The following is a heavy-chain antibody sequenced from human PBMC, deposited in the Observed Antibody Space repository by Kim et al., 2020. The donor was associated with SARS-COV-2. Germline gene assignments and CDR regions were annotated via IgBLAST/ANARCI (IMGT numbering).Heavy chain of an antibody. D-gene: IGHD6-13*01. CDR3: ARGYSR. J-gene: IGHJ4*02. V-gene: IGHV4-34*01. CDR2: INQSGST. Sequence: SETLSLTCAVYGGSFSGYSWSWIRQPPGKGLEWIGEINQSGSTNYNSSLKSRVTISVDTSKNQFSLKLSSVIAADTGVYYCARGYSRWGQGTLVTGSS. CDR1: GGSFSGYS.